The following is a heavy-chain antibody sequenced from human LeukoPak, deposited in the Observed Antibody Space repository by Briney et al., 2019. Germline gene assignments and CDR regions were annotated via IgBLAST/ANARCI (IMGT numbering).Heavy chain of an antibody. D-gene: IGHD2-2*01. J-gene: IGHJ4*02. V-gene: IGHV3-64*05. CDR2: INNNGGST. CDR1: GFTFSSHA. CDR3: VKDLYKGDSASWYFFHY. Sequence: GGSLRLSCSASGFTFSSHAMYWVRQAPGKGLEYVLGINNNGGSTYYADSLKGRFSISRDNSKNMLYFQMSSLRAEDTAVYYCVKDLYKGDSASWYFFHYWGQGTLVTVSS.